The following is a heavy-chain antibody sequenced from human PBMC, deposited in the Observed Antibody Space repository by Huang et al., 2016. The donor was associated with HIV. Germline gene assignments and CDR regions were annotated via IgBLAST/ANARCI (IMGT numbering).Heavy chain of an antibody. CDR1: GYKFHIYE. CDR2: ISGDKVST. Sequence: QIHLVQSGPEVKQPGASVKVSCKASGYKFHIYEITWVRQTPGQGLEWMGWISGDKVSTRCSQKFQHRLTMTTDVSTSTAYLELRSLRLDDTAVYYCARTKGEFDFWGQGALVTVSS. V-gene: IGHV1-18*04. CDR3: ARTKGEFDF. J-gene: IGHJ4*02. D-gene: IGHD3-16*01.